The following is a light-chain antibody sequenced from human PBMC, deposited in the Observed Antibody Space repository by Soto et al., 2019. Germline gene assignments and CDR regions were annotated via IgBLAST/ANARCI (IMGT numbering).Light chain of an antibody. CDR2: DAT. CDR1: HSVSNY. J-gene: IGKJ1*01. V-gene: IGKV3-11*01. CDR3: QQRSNWPKT. Sequence: EIVLTQSPGTLSLSPGERATLSCRASHSVSNYLAWYQQKAGQAPRLLIYDATKRALGTPARCSGSGAGTDFTLTISSLEPEDFAVYYCQQRSNWPKTFGHGTKVDIK.